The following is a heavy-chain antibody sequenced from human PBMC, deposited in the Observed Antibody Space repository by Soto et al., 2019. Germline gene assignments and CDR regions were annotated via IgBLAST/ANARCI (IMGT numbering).Heavy chain of an antibody. CDR2: ISPYNGNT. Sequence: QVQLVQSGDEVKKPGASVKVSCKASGYIFVNYGIAWVRQAPGQGLEWMGWISPYNGNTHYATKVQGRLTMTTDTATSTDYMDLGSLTSDDTAVYYCAMVDNYVTPTPQDVWGQGTSVTFSS. J-gene: IGHJ6*02. CDR1: GYIFVNYG. CDR3: AMVDNYVTPTPQDV. V-gene: IGHV1-18*01. D-gene: IGHD3-16*01.